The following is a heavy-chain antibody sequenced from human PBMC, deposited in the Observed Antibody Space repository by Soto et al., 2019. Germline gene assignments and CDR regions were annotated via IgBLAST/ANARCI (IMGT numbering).Heavy chain of an antibody. Sequence: KASETLSLTCTVSGESLDSGDSLWSWLRQPPGKGLEWIGYIYHYGATSYSPSLKSRLIISVDTSKNQFSLKLTSVTGADTAVYYCARGVYADYSYYFEYWGQGALVTVSS. V-gene: IGHV4-30-4*01. CDR1: GESLDSGDSL. J-gene: IGHJ4*02. CDR3: ARGVYADYSYYFEY. D-gene: IGHD4-17*01. CDR2: IYHYGAT.